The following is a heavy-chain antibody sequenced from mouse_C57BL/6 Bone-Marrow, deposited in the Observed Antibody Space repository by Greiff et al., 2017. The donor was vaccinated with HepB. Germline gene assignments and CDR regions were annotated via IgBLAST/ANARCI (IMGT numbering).Heavy chain of an antibody. CDR1: GYTFTSYW. J-gene: IGHJ2*01. V-gene: IGHV1-61*01. D-gene: IGHD1-1*01. CDR3: ARGDYYYGSSPYYFDY. CDR2: IYPSDSET. Sequence: QVQLKESGAELVRPGSSVKLSCKASGYTFTSYWMDWVKQRPGQGLEWIGNIYPSDSETHYNQKFKDKATLTVDKSSSTAYMQLSSLTSEDSAVYYCARGDYYYGSSPYYFDYWGQGTTLTVSS.